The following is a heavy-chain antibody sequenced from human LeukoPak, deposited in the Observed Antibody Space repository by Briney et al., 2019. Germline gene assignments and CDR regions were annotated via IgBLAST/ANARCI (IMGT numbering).Heavy chain of an antibody. V-gene: IGHV4-39*07. CDR2: IYYSGST. Sequence: SETLSLTCTVSGGSISSSSYYWGWIRQPPGKGLEWIGSIYYSGSTYYNPSLKSRVTISVDTSKNQFSLKLSSVTAADTAVYYCARCSSSWLVRLFDPWGQGTLVTVSS. J-gene: IGHJ5*02. CDR1: GGSISSSSYY. CDR3: ARCSSSWLVRLFDP. D-gene: IGHD6-13*01.